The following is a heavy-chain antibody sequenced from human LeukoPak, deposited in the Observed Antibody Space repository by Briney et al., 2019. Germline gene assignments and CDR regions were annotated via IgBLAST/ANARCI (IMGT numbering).Heavy chain of an antibody. D-gene: IGHD2-15*01. Sequence: GGSLRLSCAASGFTFSSYWMSWVRQAPGKGLEWVANIKKDGSEKYYVDSVKGRFTISRDNAKTSLYLQMNSLRAEDTAVYYCASDCSGGSCYGRFDPWGQGTLVTVSS. CDR2: IKKDGSEK. J-gene: IGHJ5*02. CDR3: ASDCSGGSCYGRFDP. CDR1: GFTFSSYW. V-gene: IGHV3-7*01.